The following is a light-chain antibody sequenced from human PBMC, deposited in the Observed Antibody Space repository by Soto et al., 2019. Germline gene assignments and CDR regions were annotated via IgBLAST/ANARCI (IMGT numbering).Light chain of an antibody. V-gene: IGKV3-15*01. J-gene: IGKJ1*01. CDR1: QSVSSN. CDR3: QQYNNWRRT. CDR2: YAS. Sequence: EIVMTQSPATLTTSPGERATVSCRASQSVSSNLAWYQQKPGQVPRLLIYYASTRATGIPARVSGSGSGTEFTLTISSLESEVCAVCDCQQYNNWRRTFGQGTKVEIK.